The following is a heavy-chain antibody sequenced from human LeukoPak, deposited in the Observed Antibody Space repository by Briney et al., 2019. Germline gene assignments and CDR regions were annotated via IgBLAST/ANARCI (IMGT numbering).Heavy chain of an antibody. J-gene: IGHJ4*02. CDR1: GGSISSSSYY. D-gene: IGHD4-23*01. Sequence: SETLSLTCTVSGGSISSSSYYWGWIRQPPGKGLEWIGSIYYSGSTYYNPSLKSRVTISVDTSKNQFSLKLSSVTAADTAVYYCARDHGTTVVNAFDYWGQGTLVTVSS. CDR3: ARDHGTTVVNAFDY. V-gene: IGHV4-39*07. CDR2: IYYSGST.